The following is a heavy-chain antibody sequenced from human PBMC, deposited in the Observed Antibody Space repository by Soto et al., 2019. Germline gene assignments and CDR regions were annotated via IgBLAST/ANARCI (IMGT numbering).Heavy chain of an antibody. Sequence: EVQLVESGGGLVQPGGSLRLSCAASGFTFSSYWMSWVRQAPGKGLEWVANIKQDGSEEYYVDSVKGRFTISRDNAKNSLYLQLNSLRGEDTAVYYCARVGLRFLEWLFNPGYGMDVWGQGTTVTVSS. J-gene: IGHJ6*02. V-gene: IGHV3-7*01. D-gene: IGHD3-3*01. CDR1: GFTFSSYW. CDR3: ARVGLRFLEWLFNPGYGMDV. CDR2: IKQDGSEE.